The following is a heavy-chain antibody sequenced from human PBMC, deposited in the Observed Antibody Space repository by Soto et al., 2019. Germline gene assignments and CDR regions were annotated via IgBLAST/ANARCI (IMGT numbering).Heavy chain of an antibody. V-gene: IGHV3-53*02. CDR2: IESGGNS. J-gene: IGHJ4*02. Sequence: EVQLVETGGGFIQPGGSLRLSCVASGFSVSENYMNWGCQARGRGLVWVSVIESGGNSYYADSVKGRFIISRDSSKTTRFLKMNSLRADDTAVYHCARDVYGDYTFDSWGQGTLMTVSS. CDR1: GFSVSENY. CDR3: ARDVYGDYTFDS. D-gene: IGHD4-17*01.